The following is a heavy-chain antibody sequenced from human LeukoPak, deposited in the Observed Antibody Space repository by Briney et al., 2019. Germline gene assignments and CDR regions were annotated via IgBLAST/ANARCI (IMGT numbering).Heavy chain of an antibody. Sequence: ASVKVSCKASGGTFSSYAISWVRQAPGQGLEWMGRIIPILGIANYAQKFQGRVTITADKSTSTAYMELSSLRSEDTAVYYCARDGMIAVAGTGCFDYWGQGTLVTVSS. J-gene: IGHJ4*02. CDR3: ARDGMIAVAGTGCFDY. CDR1: GGTFSSYA. CDR2: IIPILGIA. V-gene: IGHV1-69*04. D-gene: IGHD6-19*01.